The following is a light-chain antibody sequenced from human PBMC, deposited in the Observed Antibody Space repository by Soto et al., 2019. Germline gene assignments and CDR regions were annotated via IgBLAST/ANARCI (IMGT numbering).Light chain of an antibody. CDR1: QSVSSN. CDR2: GAS. J-gene: IGKJ5*01. Sequence: EIVLTQSPATLSLSLGERATLSCRASQSVSSNLAWYQQKPGQAPRLLIYGASTRATGIPARFSGSGSGTEFTLTISSLQSEDFAVYYCQQYNNWPLLTFGQGTRLGL. CDR3: QQYNNWPLLT. V-gene: IGKV3D-15*01.